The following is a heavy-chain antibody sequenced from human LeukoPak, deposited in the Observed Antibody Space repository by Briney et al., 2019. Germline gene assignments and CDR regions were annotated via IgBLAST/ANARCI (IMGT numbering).Heavy chain of an antibody. D-gene: IGHD6-13*01. J-gene: IGHJ5*02. Sequence: PSETLSLTCTVSGGSISSYYWSWIRQPPGKGLDWIGYIYYSGSTNYNPSLKSRVTISVDTSKNQFSLKLSSVTAADTAVYYCARDPAGLNWFDPWGQGTLVTVSS. V-gene: IGHV4-59*01. CDR2: IYYSGST. CDR3: ARDPAGLNWFDP. CDR1: GGSISSYY.